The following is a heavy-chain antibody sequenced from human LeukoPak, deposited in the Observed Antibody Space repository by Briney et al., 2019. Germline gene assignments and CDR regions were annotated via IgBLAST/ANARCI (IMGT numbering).Heavy chain of an antibody. CDR2: INSDGGTT. Sequence: GGSLRLSCAASGFTFSSYWMHGVRQAPGKGLVWVTSINSDGGTTYYADSVKGRFTISRDNAKSTLYLQMNSLRAEDTAVYYCASVSASSNAPFDYWGQGTLVTVSS. J-gene: IGHJ4*02. CDR1: GFTFSSYW. D-gene: IGHD5/OR15-5a*01. CDR3: ASVSASSNAPFDY. V-gene: IGHV3-74*01.